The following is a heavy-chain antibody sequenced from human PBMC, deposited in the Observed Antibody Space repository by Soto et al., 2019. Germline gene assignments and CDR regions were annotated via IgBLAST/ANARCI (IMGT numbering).Heavy chain of an antibody. CDR3: ARDDYKDGGNNWFDP. CDR1: GGSITNYH. V-gene: IGHV4-4*07. J-gene: IGHJ5*02. CDR2: MYTKERT. D-gene: IGHD3-16*01. Sequence: PSETLSLTCTVSGGSITNYHWSWIRQPAGKGLEWIGRMYTKERTNYNLSFKSRVTMSVDTSKNQFSLKLNAVTAADTAVYYCARDDYKDGGNNWFDPWGQGTLVTVSS.